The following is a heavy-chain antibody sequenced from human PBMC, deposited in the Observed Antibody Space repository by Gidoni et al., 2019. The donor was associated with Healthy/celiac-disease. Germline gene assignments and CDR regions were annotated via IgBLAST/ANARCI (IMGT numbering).Heavy chain of an antibody. D-gene: IGHD3-3*01. CDR1: GVSISSGGYS. V-gene: IGHV4-30-2*01. CDR3: ARERSGAGYFDY. J-gene: IGHJ4*02. CDR2: IYHSGST. Sequence: QLQLQESGSGLVKPSQTLSLTCDVSGVSISSGGYSWGWIRQPPGNGLEWIGYIYHSGSTDYNPSLKSPVTISVDRSKNQFSLKLSSVTAADTAVYYCARERSGAGYFDYWGQGTLVTVSS.